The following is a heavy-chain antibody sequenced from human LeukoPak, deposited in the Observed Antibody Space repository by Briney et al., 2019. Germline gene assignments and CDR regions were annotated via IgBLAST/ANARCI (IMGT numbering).Heavy chain of an antibody. V-gene: IGHV3-15*01. CDR3: TTHRIAARLDY. D-gene: IGHD6-6*01. CDR2: IKSKTDGGTT. J-gene: IGHJ4*02. CDR1: GSPFSSFW. Sequence: GGPLGSSCEAPGSPFSSFWMTGARQPQGKGLDWVGRIKSKTDGGTTDYAAPVKGRFTISRDDSKNTLYLQMNSLKTEDTAVYYCTTHRIAARLDYWGQGTLVTVSS.